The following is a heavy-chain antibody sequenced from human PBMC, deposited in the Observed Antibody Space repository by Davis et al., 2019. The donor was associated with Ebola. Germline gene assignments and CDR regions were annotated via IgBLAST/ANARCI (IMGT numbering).Heavy chain of an antibody. Sequence: SETLSLTCTVSGGSVSSGGHYWNWIRQPPGKGLEWLGYIYYSGFTNYNPSLKSRATISVDTSKNQLSLRLSSVTAADTAVYYCARHHGGNSGYDLDYWGQGTLATVSS. CDR3: ARHHGGNSGYDLDY. CDR1: GGSVSSGGHY. CDR2: IYYSGFT. J-gene: IGHJ4*02. V-gene: IGHV4-61*08. D-gene: IGHD5-12*01.